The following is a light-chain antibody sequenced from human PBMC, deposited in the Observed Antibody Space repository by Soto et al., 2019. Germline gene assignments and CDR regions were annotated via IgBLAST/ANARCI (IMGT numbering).Light chain of an antibody. V-gene: IGLV1-44*01. CDR3: ASWNDSLSGVV. J-gene: IGLJ2*01. CDR2: TNN. CDR1: SSNIGSNS. Sequence: QLVLTQPPSTSGTPGQRVTISCSGGSSNIGSNSVSWYQLLPGTAPKLLISTNNQRPSGVPDRFSGSKSGTSASLAIGGLQSEDEADYYCASWNDSLSGVVFGGGTKLTVL.